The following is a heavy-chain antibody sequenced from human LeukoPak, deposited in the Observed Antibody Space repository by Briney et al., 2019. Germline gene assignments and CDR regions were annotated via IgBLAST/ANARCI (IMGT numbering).Heavy chain of an antibody. J-gene: IGHJ4*02. CDR3: AKVMEVGYSDGYTFDY. V-gene: IGHV3-74*01. D-gene: IGHD5-18*01. Sequence: PGGSLRLSCAASGITFSGAWMHWVRQAPGKGLVWVSRINDDGSFRRYANSVKGRFTISRDNAKNTLFLQMDSLRAEDTAVYYCAKVMEVGYSDGYTFDYWGQGTLVTVSS. CDR1: GITFSGAW. CDR2: INDDGSFR.